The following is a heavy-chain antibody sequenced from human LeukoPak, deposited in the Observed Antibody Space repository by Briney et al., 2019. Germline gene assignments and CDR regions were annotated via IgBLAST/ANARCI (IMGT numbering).Heavy chain of an antibody. CDR1: GGSISSGDYY. CDR2: IYNSGST. V-gene: IGHV4-30-4*01. J-gene: IGHJ2*01. D-gene: IGHD4-17*01. CDR3: ARERFGDADWYFDL. Sequence: SETLSLTCTVSGGSISSGDYYWSWIRQPPGKGLEWIGYIYNSGSTYYNPSLKSRVTILGDTSKNQFSLKLSSVTAADTAVYYCARERFGDADWYFDLWGRGTLVTVSS.